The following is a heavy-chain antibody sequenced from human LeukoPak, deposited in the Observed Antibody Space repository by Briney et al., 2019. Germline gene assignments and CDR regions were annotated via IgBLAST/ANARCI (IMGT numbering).Heavy chain of an antibody. CDR2: INPNSGGT. V-gene: IGHV1-2*02. CDR3: ARVDRYDYVWGSYRWEAFDI. D-gene: IGHD3-16*02. Sequence: ASAKVSCKASGYTFTGYYMHWVRQAPGQGLEWMGWINPNSGGTNYAQKFQGRVTMTRDTSISTAYMELSRLRSDDTAVYYCARVDRYDYVWGSYRWEAFDIWGQGTMVTVSS. CDR1: GYTFTGYY. J-gene: IGHJ3*02.